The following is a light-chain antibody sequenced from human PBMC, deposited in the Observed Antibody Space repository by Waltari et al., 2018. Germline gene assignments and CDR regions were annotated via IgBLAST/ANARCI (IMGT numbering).Light chain of an antibody. Sequence: QLVLTQSPSAAASLGAAVKLTCPLNSGYSNYAIGWHQQQPETRTRHLMKLNSDGTYSKVDGIPKRLSGTRPGAARDLTIASLQSDDEADCNSQCSVIFGGGTQLSLL. J-gene: IGLJ2*01. CDR1: SGYSNYA. CDR2: LNSDGTY. V-gene: IGLV4-69*01. CDR3: QCSVI.